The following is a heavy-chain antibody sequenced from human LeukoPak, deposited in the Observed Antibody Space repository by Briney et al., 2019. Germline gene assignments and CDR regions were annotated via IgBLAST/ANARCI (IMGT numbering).Heavy chain of an antibody. CDR1: RFTVSSNY. J-gene: IGHJ4*02. CDR3: ARGHGLMVYAIEAFDY. Sequence: GGSLRLFCAASRFTVSSNYMSWVRQAPGKGLEWVSVIYSGGSTYYADSVKGRFTISRDNSKNTLYLQMNSLRAEDTAVYYCARGHGLMVYAIEAFDYWGQRTLVTVSS. V-gene: IGHV3-53*01. D-gene: IGHD2-8*01. CDR2: IYSGGST.